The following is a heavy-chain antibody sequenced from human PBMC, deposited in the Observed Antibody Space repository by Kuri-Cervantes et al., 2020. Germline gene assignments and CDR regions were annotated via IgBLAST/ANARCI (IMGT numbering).Heavy chain of an antibody. CDR1: GFTFSSYW. V-gene: IGHV3-7*01. CDR2: IKEDGSQK. D-gene: IGHD3-10*01. CDR3: ARDPHFGGRFGELSPDYYYYGMDV. Sequence: GGSLRLSCAASGFTFSSYWMSWVRQAPGKGLEWVANIKEDGSQKHYVDSVKGRFTISRDNAKNSLYLQMNSLRAEDTAVYYCARDPHFGGRFGELSPDYYYYGMDVWGRGTTVTVSS. J-gene: IGHJ6*02.